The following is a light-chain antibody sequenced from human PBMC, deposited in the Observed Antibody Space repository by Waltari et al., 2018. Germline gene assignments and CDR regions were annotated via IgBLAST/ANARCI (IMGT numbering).Light chain of an antibody. V-gene: IGKV3-20*01. CDR3: QQYDSEVLT. J-gene: IGKJ4*01. CDR2: GTS. Sequence: CRANQSVTSSSLNWYQQKLGQAPRRLIYGTSSRATGIPDRFSGSASGADCTLTVSRVEPQDFAVYYCQQYDSEVLTFGGGTKVEI. CDR1: QSVTSSS.